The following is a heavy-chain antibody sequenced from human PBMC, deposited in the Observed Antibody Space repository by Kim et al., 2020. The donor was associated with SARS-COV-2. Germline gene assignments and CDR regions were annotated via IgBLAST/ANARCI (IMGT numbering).Heavy chain of an antibody. V-gene: IGHV3-23*01. Sequence: GGSLRLSCAASGFTFSDYVMNWVRQAPGKGLEWVSTITGNGFTTFYGDSVKGRFTISRDNSKNTLYLQMSSLRAEDTAVYYCARSFCTTGVCFYFDYWGQGTLVTVSS. D-gene: IGHD2-8*01. CDR3: ARSFCTTGVCFYFDY. CDR2: ITGNGFTT. J-gene: IGHJ4*02. CDR1: GFTFSDYV.